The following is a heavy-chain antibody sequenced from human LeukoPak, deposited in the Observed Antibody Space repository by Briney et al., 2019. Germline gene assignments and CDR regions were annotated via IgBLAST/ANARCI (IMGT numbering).Heavy chain of an antibody. J-gene: IGHJ4*02. Sequence: ASVKVSCKASGGTFSSYAISWVRQAPGQGLEWMGRIIPILGIANYAQKFQGRVTITADKSTSTAYMEMSSLRSEDTAVYYCARVRYYYDSRGYYHRYFDYWGQGTLVTVSS. CDR2: IIPILGIA. CDR1: GGTFSSYA. V-gene: IGHV1-69*04. D-gene: IGHD3-22*01. CDR3: ARVRYYYDSRGYYHRYFDY.